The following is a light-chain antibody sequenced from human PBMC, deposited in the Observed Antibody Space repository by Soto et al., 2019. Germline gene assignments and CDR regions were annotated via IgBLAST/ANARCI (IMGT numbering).Light chain of an antibody. CDR3: KSYAGSNTYV. CDR1: KSDIGVYDF. J-gene: IGLJ1*01. CDR2: EVV. Sequence: VLTQPPSASGSPGQSVTISCTGTKSDIGVYDFVSWYQHHPGKAPRLIIYEVVQRPSGVPDRFSGSKSGNTASLTVSGLQAADEADYFCKSYAGSNTYVFGSGTKVTV. V-gene: IGLV2-8*01.